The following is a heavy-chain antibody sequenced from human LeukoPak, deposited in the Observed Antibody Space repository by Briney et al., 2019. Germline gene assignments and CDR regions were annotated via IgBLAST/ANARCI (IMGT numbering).Heavy chain of an antibody. CDR2: ISAYNGNT. V-gene: IGHV1-18*01. J-gene: IGHJ5*02. D-gene: IGHD2-2*01. CDR1: GYTFTSYG. CDR3: ARATSGGIVVVPAARGHFDP. Sequence: ASVKVSCKASGYTFTSYGISWVRQAPGQGLEWMGWISAYNGNTNYAQKLQGRVTMTTDTSTSTAYMELSRLRSDDTAVYYCARATSGGIVVVPAARGHFDPWGQRTLVTVSS.